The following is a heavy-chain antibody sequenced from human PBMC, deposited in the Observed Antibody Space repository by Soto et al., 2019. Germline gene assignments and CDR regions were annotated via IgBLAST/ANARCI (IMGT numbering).Heavy chain of an antibody. CDR1: GYRFTSYG. CDR3: AMVDVYVTPSPQDV. Sequence: QVQLVQSGAEVKNPGASVKVSCKASGYRFTSYGIGWVRQAPGQGLEWMGWINAYNGNTNYAQNLQGRVTLTTDTPTSTAYMELRSLRSNDTAVYYCAMVDVYVTPSPQDVWGKGTTVTVSS. V-gene: IGHV1-18*01. J-gene: IGHJ6*04. CDR2: INAYNGNT. D-gene: IGHD3-16*01.